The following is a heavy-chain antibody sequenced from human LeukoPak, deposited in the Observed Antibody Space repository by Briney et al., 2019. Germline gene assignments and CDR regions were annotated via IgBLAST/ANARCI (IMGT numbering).Heavy chain of an antibody. CDR2: IRYDGNNK. CDR1: GFAFSSYA. V-gene: IGHV3-30*02. J-gene: IGHJ4*02. Sequence: GGSLRLSCAASGFAFSSYAMHWVRQAPGKGLERVAFIRYDGNNKYYADSVKGRFTTSRDNSKNTLYLQMNSLRAEDTAVYYCAKDHCSGGSCYSVPKEFDYWGQGTLVTVSS. D-gene: IGHD2-15*01. CDR3: AKDHCSGGSCYSVPKEFDY.